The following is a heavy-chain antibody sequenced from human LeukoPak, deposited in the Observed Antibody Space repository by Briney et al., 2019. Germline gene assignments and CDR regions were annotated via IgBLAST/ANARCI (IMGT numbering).Heavy chain of an antibody. D-gene: IGHD2-2*02. V-gene: IGHV3-48*03. J-gene: IGHJ5*02. CDR2: ISSSGSTI. Sequence: GGSLRLSCAASGFTFSSYEMNWVRQAPGKGLEWVSYISSSGSTIYYADSVKGRFTISRDNAKNSLYLQMNSLRAEDTAVYYCARTIVVVPAAITVKPDNWFDPWGQGTLVTVSS. CDR3: ARTIVVVPAAITVKPDNWFDP. CDR1: GFTFSSYE.